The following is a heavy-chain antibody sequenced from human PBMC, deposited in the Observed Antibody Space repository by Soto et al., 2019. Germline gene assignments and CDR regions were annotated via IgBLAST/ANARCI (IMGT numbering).Heavy chain of an antibody. CDR3: ARDPQTLVTIFRASEFDY. J-gene: IGHJ4*02. V-gene: IGHV1-18*01. D-gene: IGHD3-3*01. CDR2: ISAYNGNT. Sequence: GASVKVSCKASGYTFTSYGISWVRQAPGQGLEWMGWISAYNGNTNYAQKLQGRVTMTTDTSTSTAYMELRSLRSDDTAVYYCARDPQTLVTIFRASEFDYWGQGTLVTVSS. CDR1: GYTFTSYG.